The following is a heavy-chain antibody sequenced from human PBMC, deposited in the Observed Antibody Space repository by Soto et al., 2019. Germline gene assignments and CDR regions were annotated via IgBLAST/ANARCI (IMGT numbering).Heavy chain of an antibody. CDR3: AATRTYYYESSGYYYPYYFDY. CDR1: GFTFTSSA. Sequence: SVKVSCKASGFTFTSSAVQWVRQARGQRLEWIGWIVVGSGNTNYAQKFQERVTITRDMSTSTAYMELSSLRSEDTAVYYCAATRTYYYESSGYYYPYYFDYWGQGTLVTVSS. V-gene: IGHV1-58*01. D-gene: IGHD3-22*01. CDR2: IVVGSGNT. J-gene: IGHJ4*02.